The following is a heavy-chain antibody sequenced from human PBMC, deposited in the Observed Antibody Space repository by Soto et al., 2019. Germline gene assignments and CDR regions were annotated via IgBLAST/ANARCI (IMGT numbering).Heavy chain of an antibody. Sequence: QVHLVQSGAEVKKPGASVKVSCKGSGYAFTTYGITWVRQAPGQGLEWMGWISDHNVHTNYAQKRQGRVTVTKDTSTSTAYMELRSLRSDDTAVYYCARGRYGDYWGQEAMVTVSS. V-gene: IGHV1-18*01. J-gene: IGHJ4*02. CDR3: ARGRYGDY. D-gene: IGHD1-1*01. CDR1: GYAFTTYG. CDR2: ISDHNVHT.